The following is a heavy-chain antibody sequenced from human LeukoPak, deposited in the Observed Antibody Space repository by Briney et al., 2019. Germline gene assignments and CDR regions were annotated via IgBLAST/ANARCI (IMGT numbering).Heavy chain of an antibody. Sequence: GGSLRLSCAASGFSFSMYSMNWVRQAPGKGLEWISGISGSGASTYYADSVTGRFTISRDNSRNTLYLQMNSLRGDDTAVYYCAKDVGKWESLHFFDYWGQGTLVTVSS. CDR3: AKDVGKWESLHFFDY. CDR1: GFSFSMYS. D-gene: IGHD1-26*01. J-gene: IGHJ4*02. CDR2: ISGSGAST. V-gene: IGHV3-23*01.